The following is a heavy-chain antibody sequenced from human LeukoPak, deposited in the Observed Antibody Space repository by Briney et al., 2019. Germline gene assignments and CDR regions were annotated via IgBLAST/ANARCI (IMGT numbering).Heavy chain of an antibody. CDR2: INHSGST. CDR1: AGSFSGYY. CDR3: ARDSPPMVRGVIYFDY. J-gene: IGHJ4*02. V-gene: IGHV4-34*01. D-gene: IGHD3-10*01. Sequence: SETLSLTCAVYAGSFSGYYWSWIRQPPGKGLEWIGEINHSGSTSYNPSLKSRVTISLDTSKNQFSLKLSSVTAADTAVYYCARDSPPMVRGVIYFDYWGQGTLVTVSA.